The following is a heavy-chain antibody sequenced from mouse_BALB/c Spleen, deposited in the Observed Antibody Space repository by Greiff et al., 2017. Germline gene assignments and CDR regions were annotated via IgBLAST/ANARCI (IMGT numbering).Heavy chain of an antibody. CDR2: ISSGGSYT. D-gene: IGHD4-1*01. V-gene: IGHV5-9-3*01. CDR1: GFTFSSYA. J-gene: IGHJ2*01. Sequence: EVHLVESGGGLVKPGGSLKLSCAASGFTFSSYAMSWVRQTPEKRLEWVATISSGGSYTYYPDSVKGRFTISRDNAKNTLSLQMSSLRSEDTAMYYCARQTGDYWGQGTTLTVSS. CDR3: ARQTGDY.